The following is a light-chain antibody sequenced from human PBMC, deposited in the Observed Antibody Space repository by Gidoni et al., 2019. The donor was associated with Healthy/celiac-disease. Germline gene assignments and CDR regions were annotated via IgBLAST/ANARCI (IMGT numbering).Light chain of an antibody. CDR2: AAS. V-gene: IGKV1-39*01. J-gene: IGKJ4*01. CDR3: QQSYSTPRT. CDR1: QSISSY. Sequence: DRQRIQPPSSLSASVGDRVTITCRASQSISSYLNWYQQKPGKAPKLLIYAASSLQSGVPSRFSGSGSGTDFTLTISSLQPEDFATYYCQQSYSTPRTFGEGTKVEIK.